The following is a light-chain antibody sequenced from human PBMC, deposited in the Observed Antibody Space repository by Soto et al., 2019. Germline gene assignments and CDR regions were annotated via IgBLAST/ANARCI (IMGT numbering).Light chain of an antibody. J-gene: IGLJ2*01. CDR2: EVS. CDR3: GSYTSGSTRVV. CDR1: SSDIGAYNY. Sequence: QSVLTQPACVSGSPGQSISISCTGTSSDIGAYNYVSWYQHHPGEAPKLMIFEVSNRPSGVSDRFSGSKSGTTASLTISGLQAEDAGDYYCGSYTSGSTRVVFGGGTKLTVL. V-gene: IGLV2-14*01.